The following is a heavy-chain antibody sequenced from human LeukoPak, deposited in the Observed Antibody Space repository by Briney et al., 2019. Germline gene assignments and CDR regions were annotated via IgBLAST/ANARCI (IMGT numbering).Heavy chain of an antibody. CDR1: GFTFSTSA. Sequence: GGSLRLSCAASGFTFSTSAMSWVRQAPGKGLEWVSTLSGSGITTYYADSVKGRFTISRDNSKNTLYLQMNSLRAEDKAVYYCAKGIYSSGWSYFDYWGHGTLVTVSS. J-gene: IGHJ4*01. CDR3: AKGIYSSGWSYFDY. D-gene: IGHD6-19*01. CDR2: LSGSGITT. V-gene: IGHV3-23*01.